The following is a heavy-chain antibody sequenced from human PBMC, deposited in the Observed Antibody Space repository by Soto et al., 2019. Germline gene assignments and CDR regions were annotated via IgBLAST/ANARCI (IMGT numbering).Heavy chain of an antibody. J-gene: IGHJ5*02. V-gene: IGHV6-1*01. CDR3: ARELSGEKTYYDFWSGYHNWFDP. CDR1: GDSVSSNSAA. Sequence: PSQTLSLTCVISGDSVSSNSAAWNWIRQSPSRGLEWLGRTYYRSKWYNDYAVSVKSRITINPDTSKNQFSLQLNSVTPEDTAVYYCARELSGEKTYYDFWSGYHNWFDPWGQGTLVTVSS. D-gene: IGHD3-3*01. CDR2: TYYRSKWYN.